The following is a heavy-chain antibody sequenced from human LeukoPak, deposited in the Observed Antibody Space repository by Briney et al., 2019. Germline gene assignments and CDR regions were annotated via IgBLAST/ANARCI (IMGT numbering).Heavy chain of an antibody. CDR2: INTDGSST. CDR1: GFTFRSYA. Sequence: GGSLRLSCEASGFTFRSYAMTWVRQAPGKGLVWVSRINTDGSSTSYADSVKGRFTISRDNAKNTLYLQMNSLRAEDTAVYYCARQLRLGELYAFDIWGQGTMVTVSS. J-gene: IGHJ3*02. D-gene: IGHD3-16*01. CDR3: ARQLRLGELYAFDI. V-gene: IGHV3-74*01.